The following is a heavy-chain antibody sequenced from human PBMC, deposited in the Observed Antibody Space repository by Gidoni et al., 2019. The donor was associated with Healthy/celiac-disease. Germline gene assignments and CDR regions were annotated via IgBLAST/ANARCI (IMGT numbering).Heavy chain of an antibody. D-gene: IGHD3-3*01. Sequence: EVQLVESGGGLVQPGRSLRLSCAASGFPFDDYAMHWVRQAPGKGLEWVSGISWNSGSIGYADSVKGRFTISRDNAKNSLYLQMNSLRAEDTALYYCAKQAITIFGVVLGYFDYWGQGTLVTVSS. V-gene: IGHV3-9*01. CDR2: ISWNSGSI. CDR3: AKQAITIFGVVLGYFDY. CDR1: GFPFDDYA. J-gene: IGHJ4*02.